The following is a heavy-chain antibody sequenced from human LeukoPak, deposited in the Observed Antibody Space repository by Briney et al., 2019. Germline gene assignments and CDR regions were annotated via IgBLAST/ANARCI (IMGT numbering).Heavy chain of an antibody. J-gene: IGHJ4*02. V-gene: IGHV1-8*03. Sequence: ASVKVSCKASGYTFTSYDINWFRQATGKGLAGMGWMNPNSGKTGYAQKFQGRVTITSNTSISTAYMELSSLRSEDTAVYYRARGLLYSSSFPYWGQGTLVTVSS. CDR3: ARGLLYSSSFPY. CDR1: GYTFTSYD. CDR2: MNPNSGKT. D-gene: IGHD6-6*01.